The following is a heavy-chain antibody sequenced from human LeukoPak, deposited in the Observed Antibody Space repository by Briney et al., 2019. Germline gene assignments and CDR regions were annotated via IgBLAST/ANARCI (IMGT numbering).Heavy chain of an antibody. CDR2: INTNTGNP. CDR1: GYTFTIYA. Sequence: ASVNVSCKASGYTFTIYAMNWVRQAPGQGLEWMGWINTNTGNPTYAQGFTGRFVFSLDTSVSTAYLQISSLKAEDTAVYYCARDQSGWYSYYFDYWGQGTLVTVSS. D-gene: IGHD6-19*01. CDR3: ARDQSGWYSYYFDY. V-gene: IGHV7-4-1*02. J-gene: IGHJ4*02.